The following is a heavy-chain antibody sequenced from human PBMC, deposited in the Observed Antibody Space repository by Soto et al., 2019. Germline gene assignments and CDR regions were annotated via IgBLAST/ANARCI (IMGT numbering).Heavy chain of an antibody. V-gene: IGHV4-34*01. D-gene: IGHD3-10*01. CDR1: CGAFSYYY. CDR2: INHSGTI. CDR3: ARSFRGVSLD. Sequence: SETLSLTCSFNCGAFSYYYWSWSRQSPGKGLEWIGEINHSGTINFNPSLKSRVTISIDTSENQFSLTLRSVTAADTAIYYCARSFRGVSLDWGQGTLVTVSS. J-gene: IGHJ4*02.